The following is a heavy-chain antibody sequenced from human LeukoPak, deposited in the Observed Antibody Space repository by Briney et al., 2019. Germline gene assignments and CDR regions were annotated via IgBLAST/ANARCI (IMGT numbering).Heavy chain of an antibody. Sequence: PSETLSLTCAVYGGSFSGYYWSWIRQPPGKGLEWIGEINHCGSTNYNPSLKSRVTISVDTSKNQFSLKLSSVTAADTAVYYCARAFAGAAAGIGGAFDYWGQGTLVTVSS. CDR2: INHCGST. D-gene: IGHD6-13*01. V-gene: IGHV4-34*01. CDR1: GGSFSGYY. J-gene: IGHJ4*02. CDR3: ARAFAGAAAGIGGAFDY.